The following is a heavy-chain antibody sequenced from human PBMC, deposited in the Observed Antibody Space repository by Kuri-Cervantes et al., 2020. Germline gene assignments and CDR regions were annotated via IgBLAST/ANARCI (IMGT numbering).Heavy chain of an antibody. Sequence: GESLKISCAASGFTFSRYAIHWVRQAPGKGLEWVAVISYDGSNEYHSDFVKGRFTISRENAKNSLYLQMNSLRAGDTAVYYCARAVWVRGVIMRYYYMDVWGKGTTVTVSS. J-gene: IGHJ6*03. CDR2: ISYDGSNE. V-gene: IGHV3-30*14. CDR1: GFTFSRYA. CDR3: ARAVWVRGVIMRYYYMDV. D-gene: IGHD3-10*01.